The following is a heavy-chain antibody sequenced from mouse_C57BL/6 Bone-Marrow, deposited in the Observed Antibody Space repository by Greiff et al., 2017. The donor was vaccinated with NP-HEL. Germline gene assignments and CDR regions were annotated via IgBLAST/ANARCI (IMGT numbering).Heavy chain of an antibody. Sequence: EVKLVESGGGLVQSGRSLRLSCATSGFTFSDFYMEWVRQAPGKGLEWIAASRNKANDYTTEYSASVKGRFIVSRDTSQSILYLQMNALRAEDTAIYYCARESSSYYAMDYWGQGTSVTVSS. V-gene: IGHV7-1*01. CDR1: GFTFSDFY. CDR2: SRNKANDYTT. CDR3: ARESSSYYAMDY. D-gene: IGHD1-1*01. J-gene: IGHJ4*01.